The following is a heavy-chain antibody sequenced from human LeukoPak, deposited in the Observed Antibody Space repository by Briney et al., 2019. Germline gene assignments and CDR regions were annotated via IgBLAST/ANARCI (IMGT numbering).Heavy chain of an antibody. CDR1: GFTFSSYG. D-gene: IGHD5-12*01. Sequence: GGSLRLSCAASGFTFSSYGMHWVRQAPGKGLEWVAFIRYDGSNKYYADSVEGRFTISRDNSKNTLYLQMNSLRAEDTAVYYCAKDDVATMFDYWGQGTLVTVSS. V-gene: IGHV3-30*02. J-gene: IGHJ4*02. CDR2: IRYDGSNK. CDR3: AKDDVATMFDY.